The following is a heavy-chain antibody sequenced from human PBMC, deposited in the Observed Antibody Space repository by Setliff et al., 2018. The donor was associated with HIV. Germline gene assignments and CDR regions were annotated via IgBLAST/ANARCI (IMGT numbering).Heavy chain of an antibody. J-gene: IGHJ4*02. V-gene: IGHV1-3*01. CDR3: ARTVNDYGDYYFDY. D-gene: IGHD4-17*01. CDR2: INAGTGNT. Sequence: ASVKVSCKASGYTFTSYAMHWVRQAPGQRLEWMGWINAGTGNTKYSQNFQGRVTFSRGTSASTAYMELSSLRSEDTAVYYCARTVNDYGDYYFDYWGQGTLVTVSS. CDR1: GYTFTSYA.